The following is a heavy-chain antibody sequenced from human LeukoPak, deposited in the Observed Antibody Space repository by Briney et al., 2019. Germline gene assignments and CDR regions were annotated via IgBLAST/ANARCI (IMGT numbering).Heavy chain of an antibody. Sequence: GGSLRLSCAVSGFSVTNNYMSWVRQAPGKGLEWVSVFYVGDATYYADSVKGRFTISRDNSENTLYLQMKSLRAEDTAVYYCAEVESSYCRIWGQGTLVTVSS. CDR2: FYVGDAT. J-gene: IGHJ4*02. CDR3: AEVESSYCRI. D-gene: IGHD3-10*01. V-gene: IGHV3-53*01. CDR1: GFSVTNNY.